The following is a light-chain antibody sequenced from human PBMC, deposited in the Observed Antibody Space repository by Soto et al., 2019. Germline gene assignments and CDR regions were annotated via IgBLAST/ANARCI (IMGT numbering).Light chain of an antibody. Sequence: IVLTQSPGTLSLSPGERATLSCRASQSVSSNYLAWYQQKPGQAPRLLIYGASRRATGIPDRFSGSGSGTDFTLTISRLEPEDFAVYYCQPYGSTLSWTFGQGTKVDIK. CDR2: GAS. CDR1: QSVSSNY. CDR3: QPYGSTLSWT. V-gene: IGKV3-20*01. J-gene: IGKJ1*01.